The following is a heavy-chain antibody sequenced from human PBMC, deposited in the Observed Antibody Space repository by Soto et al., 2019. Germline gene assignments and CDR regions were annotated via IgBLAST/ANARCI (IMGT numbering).Heavy chain of an antibody. Sequence: SETLSLTCTVSGGSISSSRCHWGWIRQPPGKGLEWIGYIYYSGSTNYNPSLKSRVTISVDTSKNQFSLKLSSVTAADTAVYYCARAPRGNYGYPSYFDYWGQGTLVTVSS. CDR2: IYYSGST. CDR3: ARAPRGNYGYPSYFDY. D-gene: IGHD3-10*01. CDR1: GGSISSSRCH. V-gene: IGHV4-61*05. J-gene: IGHJ4*02.